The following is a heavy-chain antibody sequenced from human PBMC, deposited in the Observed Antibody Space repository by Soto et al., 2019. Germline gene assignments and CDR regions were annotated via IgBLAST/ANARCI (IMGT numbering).Heavy chain of an antibody. J-gene: IGHJ6*02. CDR3: ARDHAAYSYYYGMDV. CDR2: ISYDGSNK. CDR1: GFTFSSYA. V-gene: IGHV3-30*04. D-gene: IGHD6-13*01. Sequence: QVQLVESGGGVVQPRRSLRLSCTASGFTFSSYAIHWVRQAPGKGLEWVAVISYDGSNKYYAGSVKGRFTISRDNSKNMLYLQMNTRRAEDTAVYYCARDHAAYSYYYGMDVWGQGTTVTVSS.